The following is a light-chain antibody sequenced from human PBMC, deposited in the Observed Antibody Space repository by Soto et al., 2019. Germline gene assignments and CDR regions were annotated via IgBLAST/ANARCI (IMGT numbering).Light chain of an antibody. CDR2: GAS. CDR3: QQYDNSPGT. J-gene: IGKJ1*01. V-gene: IGKV3-20*01. Sequence: EIVLTQSPGTLSLSPGERATLSCRPSQSVSSNYLAWFQQKPGQAPRLLIFGASKRDPGIPDRFSGSGSGTDFTLTISRLEPEDSAVYYCQQYDNSPGTFGQGTRVAIK. CDR1: QSVSSNY.